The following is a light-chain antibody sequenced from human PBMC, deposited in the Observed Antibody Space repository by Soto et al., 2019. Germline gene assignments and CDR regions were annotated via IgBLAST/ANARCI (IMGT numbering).Light chain of an antibody. V-gene: IGKV3-11*01. CDR1: QSVSSS. J-gene: IGKJ4*01. Sequence: EIVLTQSPATLSLSPGERATLSCTASQSVSSSLAWHQRKPGQAPRLLIYDASNRATGIPARFSGSGSGTDFTLTISSLEPEDFSVYYCQQRSNWPLTFGGGTEVEIK. CDR2: DAS. CDR3: QQRSNWPLT.